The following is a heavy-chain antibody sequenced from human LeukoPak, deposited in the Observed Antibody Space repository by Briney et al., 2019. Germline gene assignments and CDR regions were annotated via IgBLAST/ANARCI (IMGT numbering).Heavy chain of an antibody. D-gene: IGHD4-17*01. CDR2: ISTSSSYI. CDR1: GFTFSTYY. CDR3: ARIAVTYTFDY. J-gene: IGHJ4*02. Sequence: GGSLRLSCAASGFTFSTYYMNWVRQAPGKGLEWVSSISTSSSYIYYADAVKGRFTISRDNAKNSLYLQINSLRAEDTAVYYCARIAVTYTFDYWGQGTLVTVSS. V-gene: IGHV3-21*01.